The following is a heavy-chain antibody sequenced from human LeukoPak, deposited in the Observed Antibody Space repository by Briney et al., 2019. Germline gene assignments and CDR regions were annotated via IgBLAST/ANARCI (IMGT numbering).Heavy chain of an antibody. D-gene: IGHD2-2*02. CDR1: GFTFSSYA. J-gene: IGHJ4*02. CDR2: ISGSGGST. CDR3: AKDRGYCSSTSCYTRSFDY. V-gene: IGHV3-23*01. Sequence: AGGSLRLSCAASGFTFSSYAMSWVRQAPGEGLEWVSAISGSGGSTYYADSVKGRFTISRDNSKNTLYLQMNSLRAEDTAVYYCAKDRGYCSSTSCYTRSFDYWGQGTLVTVSS.